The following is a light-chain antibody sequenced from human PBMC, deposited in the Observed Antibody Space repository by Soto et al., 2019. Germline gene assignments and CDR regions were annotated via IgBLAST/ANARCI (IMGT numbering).Light chain of an antibody. CDR2: GAS. CDR3: QQYDSSPLWT. CDR1: QSVSSSY. Sequence: EIVLTQSPGTLSLSPGERATLPCRASQSVSSSYLAWYQQKPGQAPRLLIYGASSRATGIPDRFSGSGSGPDFTLTISRLEPEDFAVYYCQQYDSSPLWTFGQGTKVEIK. J-gene: IGKJ1*01. V-gene: IGKV3-20*01.